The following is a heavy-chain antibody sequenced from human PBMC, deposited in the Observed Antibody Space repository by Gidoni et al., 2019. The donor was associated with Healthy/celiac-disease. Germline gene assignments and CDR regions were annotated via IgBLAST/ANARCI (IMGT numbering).Heavy chain of an antibody. CDR1: GGSIRSGSYY. D-gene: IGHD5-18*01. CDR2: IYTSGST. J-gene: IGHJ4*02. CDR3: ARGGYSYGYWFDY. Sequence: QVQLQESGPGLVKPSQTLSLTCTVSGGSIRSGSYYWSWIRQPAGKGLEWIGRIYTSGSTNYNPSLKSRVTISVDTSKNQFSLKLSSVTAADTAVYYCARGGYSYGYWFDYWGQGTLVTVSS. V-gene: IGHV4-61*02.